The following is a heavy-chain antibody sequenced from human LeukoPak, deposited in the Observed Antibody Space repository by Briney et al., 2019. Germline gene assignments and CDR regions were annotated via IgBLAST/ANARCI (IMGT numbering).Heavy chain of an antibody. D-gene: IGHD3-9*01. J-gene: IGHJ4*02. CDR2: IGPSDSYT. Sequence: GGSLKISCKGSGYSFTSYWSSWVRQMPGKGLEWRGRIGPSDSYTNYSPSFQGHVTISADKSISNAYLQWSSTKASDNAMYYCAGGYYDILTGYHPFDYWGQGTLVTVPS. V-gene: IGHV5-10-1*01. CDR1: GYSFTSYW. CDR3: AGGYYDILTGYHPFDY.